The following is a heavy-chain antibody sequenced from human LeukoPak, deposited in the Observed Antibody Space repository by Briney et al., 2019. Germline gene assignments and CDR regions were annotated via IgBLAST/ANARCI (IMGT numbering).Heavy chain of an antibody. Sequence: ASVKVSCKASGYTFTGYYMHWVRQAPGQGLEWMGWISAHNGNTNYAQKLQGRVTMATDTSTSTAYMELSRLRSDDTAVYYCARVRYRLAETYIDYWGQGTLVTVSS. D-gene: IGHD3-16*01. CDR2: ISAHNGNT. V-gene: IGHV1-18*04. J-gene: IGHJ4*02. CDR1: GYTFTGYY. CDR3: ARVRYRLAETYIDY.